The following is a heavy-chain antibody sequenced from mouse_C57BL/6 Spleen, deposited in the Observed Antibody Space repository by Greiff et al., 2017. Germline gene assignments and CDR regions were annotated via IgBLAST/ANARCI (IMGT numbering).Heavy chain of an antibody. D-gene: IGHD1-1*01. V-gene: IGHV1-54*01. CDR3: ARKGVYYGSSSYYYAMDY. Sequence: QLQQSGAELVRPGTSVKVSCKASGYAFTNYLIEWVKQRPGQGLEWIGVINPGSGGTNYNEKFKGKATLTADKSSSTAYMQLSSLTSEDSAVYFCARKGVYYGSSSYYYAMDYWGQGTSVTVSS. CDR2: INPGSGGT. CDR1: GYAFTNYL. J-gene: IGHJ4*01.